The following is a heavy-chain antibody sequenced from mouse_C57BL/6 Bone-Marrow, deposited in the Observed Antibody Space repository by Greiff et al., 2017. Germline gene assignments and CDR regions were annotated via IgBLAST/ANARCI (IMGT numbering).Heavy chain of an antibody. J-gene: IGHJ4*01. CDR2: ISSGGSYT. Sequence: EVQLMESGGDLVKPGGSLKLSCAASGFTFSSYGMSWVRQTPDKRLEWVATISSGGSYTYYPDSVKGRFTISRDNAKNTLYLQMSSLKSEDTAMYYCASFTAQGYAMDYWGQGTSVTVSS. V-gene: IGHV5-6*01. CDR1: GFTFSSYG. CDR3: ASFTAQGYAMDY. D-gene: IGHD3-2*02.